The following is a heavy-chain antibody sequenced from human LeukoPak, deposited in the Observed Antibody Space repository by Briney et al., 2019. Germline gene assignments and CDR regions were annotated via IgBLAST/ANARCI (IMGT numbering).Heavy chain of an antibody. J-gene: IGHJ4*02. CDR2: IKQDGSEK. D-gene: IGHD3-10*01. Sequence: GGSLRLSCAVFSSYWMTWVRQAPGKGLEWVANIKQDGSEKYYVDSVKGRFTISRDNAKNSLFLQMNSLRAEDTAVYYCARDLWFGELISVYWGQGTLVTVSS. V-gene: IGHV3-7*01. CDR1: SSYW. CDR3: ARDLWFGELISVY.